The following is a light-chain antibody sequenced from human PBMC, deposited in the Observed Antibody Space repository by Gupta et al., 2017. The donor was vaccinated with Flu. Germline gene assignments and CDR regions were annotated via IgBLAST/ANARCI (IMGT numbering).Light chain of an antibody. J-gene: IGLJ1*01. CDR2: DVT. CDR3: SSYTSTNTFYV. V-gene: IGLV2-14*03. CDR1: SSDVGRSNS. Sequence: QSALTQPASVSGSPGQSITISCTGTSSDVGRSNSVSWYQQHPGKAPKLIIYDVTNRPSGVSRRFSGSKSGNTASLTISGLEAEDESDYFCSSYTSTNTFYVFGTGTKVTVL.